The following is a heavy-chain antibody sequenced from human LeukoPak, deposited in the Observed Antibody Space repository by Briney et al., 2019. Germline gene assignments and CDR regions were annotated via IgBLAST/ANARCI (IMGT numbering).Heavy chain of an antibody. D-gene: IGHD4-17*01. CDR3: ARDGDYDXXFXL. J-gene: IGHJ2*01. CDR2: INHSGST. Sequence: SETLSLTCAVYGGSFSGYYWSWIRQPPGKGLEWIGEINHSGSTNYNPSLKSRTTISLDTSKSQFSLKLNSVTAADTAVYYCARDGDYDXXFXLWGRGTLXTXXS. CDR1: GGSFSGYY. V-gene: IGHV4-34*01.